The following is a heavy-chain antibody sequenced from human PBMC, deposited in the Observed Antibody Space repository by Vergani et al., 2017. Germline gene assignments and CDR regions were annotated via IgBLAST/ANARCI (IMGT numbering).Heavy chain of an antibody. CDR2: ISSSGSSL. CDR1: GFTFSSYD. Sequence: EVQLVESGGGLVQPGGSLRLSCAASGFTFSSYDMHWVRQAPGKGLEWVSYISSSGSSLYYADSMKGRFTISRDNAQNSLFLQMNSLRAEDTAVYYCARSRTDYYDSSHRPDLFDYWGQGTLVTVSS. CDR3: ARSRTDYYDSSHRPDLFDY. V-gene: IGHV3-48*03. J-gene: IGHJ4*02. D-gene: IGHD3-22*01.